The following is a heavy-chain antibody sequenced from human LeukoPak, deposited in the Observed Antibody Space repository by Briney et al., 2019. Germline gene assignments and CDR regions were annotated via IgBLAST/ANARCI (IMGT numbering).Heavy chain of an antibody. CDR1: GFTFSSYG. J-gene: IGHJ3*02. D-gene: IGHD2-15*01. CDR3: ALVVVVAATGAFDI. V-gene: IGHV3-30*03. CDR2: ISYDGSNK. Sequence: GGSLRLSCAASGFTFSSYGMHWVRQAPGKGLEWVAVISYDGSNKYYADSVKGRFTISRDNSKNTLYLQMNSLRAEDTAVYYCALVVVVAATGAFDIWRQGTMVTVSS.